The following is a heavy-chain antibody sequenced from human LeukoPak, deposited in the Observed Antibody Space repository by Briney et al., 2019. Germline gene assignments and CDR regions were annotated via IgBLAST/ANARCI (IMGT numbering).Heavy chain of an antibody. J-gene: IGHJ6*02. D-gene: IGHD3-3*01. CDR3: ARGGYDFVYYYYGMDV. CDR2: ISYDGSNK. CDR1: GFTFSSYA. Sequence: GGSLRLSCAASGFTFSSYAMHWVRQAPGKGLEWVAVISYDGSNKYYADSVKGRFTISRDNSKNTLYLQMNSLRAEDTAVYYCARGGYDFVYYYYGMDVWGQGTTVTVSS. V-gene: IGHV3-30*04.